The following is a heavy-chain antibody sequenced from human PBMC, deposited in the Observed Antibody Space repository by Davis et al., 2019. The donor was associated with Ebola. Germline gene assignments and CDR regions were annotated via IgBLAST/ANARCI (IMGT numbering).Heavy chain of an antibody. V-gene: IGHV1-18*04. J-gene: IGHJ4*02. CDR3: ARVVGEIVATNFDF. D-gene: IGHD5-12*01. CDR2: ISAYDGNT. CDR1: GYTFTSYG. Sequence: AASVKVSCKASGYTFTSYGITWVRQAPGQGLEWMGWISAYDGNTNYVQKFQGRVTMTTDTSTSTAYLELRSLRSDDTAVYYCARVVGEIVATNFDFWGQGTLVTVSS.